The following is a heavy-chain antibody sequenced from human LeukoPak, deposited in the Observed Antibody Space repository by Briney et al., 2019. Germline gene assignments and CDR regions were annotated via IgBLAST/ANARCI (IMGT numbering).Heavy chain of an antibody. D-gene: IGHD5-24*01. Sequence: PSETLSLTCTVSGGSISNYYWSWIRQPPGKGLEWIGYIYNSGHTNYNPSLKSRVTISVDTSKNQFSLKLSSVTAADTAVYYCARCGDDYNGFDYWGPGTLVTVSS. CDR2: IYNSGHT. CDR1: GGSISNYY. J-gene: IGHJ4*02. V-gene: IGHV4-59*08. CDR3: ARCGDDYNGFDY.